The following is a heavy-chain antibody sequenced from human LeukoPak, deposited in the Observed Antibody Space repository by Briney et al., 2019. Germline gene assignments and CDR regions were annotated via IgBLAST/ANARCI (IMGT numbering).Heavy chain of an antibody. D-gene: IGHD6-19*01. V-gene: IGHV3-48*01. CDR3: ARDVATSGWATFY. J-gene: IGHJ4*02. CDR2: ITSSGNSI. Sequence: PGGSLRLSCAASGFSFRSHGMNWVRQAPGKGLPLVSYITSSGNSINYADSVKGRFTISRDNAKNSLYLQMNSLRVEDTAVYYCARDVATSGWATFYWGPGTLVTVSS. CDR1: GFSFRSHG.